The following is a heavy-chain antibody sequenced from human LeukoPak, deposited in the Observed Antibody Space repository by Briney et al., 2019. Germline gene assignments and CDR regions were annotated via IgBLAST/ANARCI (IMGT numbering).Heavy chain of an antibody. D-gene: IGHD3-10*01. CDR3: AREAPVLHYYGSGSYYYYFDY. V-gene: IGHV3-7*01. CDR2: IKQDGSEK. J-gene: IGHJ4*02. CDR1: GSVFGHSW. Sequence: GGSLRLSCEASGSVFGHSWMSWVRQAPGKGLEWVANIKQDGSEKYYVDSVKGRFTISRDNAKNSLYLQMNSLRAEDTAVYYCAREAPVLHYYGSGSYYYYFDYWGQGTLVTVSS.